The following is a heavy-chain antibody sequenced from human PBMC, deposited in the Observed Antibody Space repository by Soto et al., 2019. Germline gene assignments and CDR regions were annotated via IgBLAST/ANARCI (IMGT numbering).Heavy chain of an antibody. CDR2: FYHSGNS. J-gene: IGHJ6*02. CDR1: GGSIRSYY. Sequence: SETLSLTCSVSGGSIRSYYWSWIRQSPEKGLEWIGYFYHSGNSNYNPSLKSRVTISVDMSKNQLSLSLRSVTAADTAVYFCARISSVDPYGYVNGGLDVWGQGTTVTVSS. V-gene: IGHV4-59*01. D-gene: IGHD5-18*01. CDR3: ARISSVDPYGYVNGGLDV.